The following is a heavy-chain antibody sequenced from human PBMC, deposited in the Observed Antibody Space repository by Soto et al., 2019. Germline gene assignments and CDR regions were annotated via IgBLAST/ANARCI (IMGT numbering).Heavy chain of an antibody. CDR3: ARDNGDCSSTSCYGDYYYYYMDV. CDR2: INAGNGNT. D-gene: IGHD2-2*01. Sequence: ASVQVSCKASGYTFTSYAMHWVRQAPGQRLEWMGWINAGNGNTKYSQKFQGRVTITRDTSASTAYMELSSLRSEDTAVYYCARDNGDCSSTSCYGDYYYYYMDVWGKGTTVTVSS. V-gene: IGHV1-3*01. J-gene: IGHJ6*03. CDR1: GYTFTSYA.